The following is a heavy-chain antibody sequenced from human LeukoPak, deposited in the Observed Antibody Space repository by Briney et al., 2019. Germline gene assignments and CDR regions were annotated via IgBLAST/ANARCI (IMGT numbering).Heavy chain of an antibody. CDR3: AKDSRSSGWYYGY. D-gene: IGHD6-19*01. J-gene: IGHJ4*02. V-gene: IGHV3-23*01. CDR2: ISGSGGST. Sequence: GGSLRLSCAASGFTFSSYGMSWVRQAPGKGLEWVPAISGSGGSTYYADSVKGRFTISRDNSKNTLYLQMNSLRAEDTAVYYCAKDSRSSGWYYGYWGQGTLVTVSS. CDR1: GFTFSSYG.